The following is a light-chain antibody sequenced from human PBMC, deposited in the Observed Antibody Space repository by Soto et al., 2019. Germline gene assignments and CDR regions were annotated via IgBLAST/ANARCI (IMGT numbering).Light chain of an antibody. CDR3: QQYGSSPEIS. CDR2: GAS. CDR1: QTISDNH. V-gene: IGKV3-20*01. Sequence: DIVLTQSPGTLSLSPGERATLSCRASQTISDNHLAWYQQKPGQSPRLLISGASVRAPGVPDRFSGSGSETDFTLTISRLESEDFGFYYCQQYGSSPEISFGPGTKVDIK. J-gene: IGKJ3*01.